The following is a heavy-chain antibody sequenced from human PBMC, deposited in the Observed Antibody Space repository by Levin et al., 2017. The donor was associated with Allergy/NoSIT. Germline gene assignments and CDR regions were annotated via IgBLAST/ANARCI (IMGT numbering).Heavy chain of an antibody. V-gene: IGHV3-7*04. Sequence: GGSLRLSCAVSGFTFSNYWMSWVRQAPGSGVEWLADIKHDGSTKYYVDSVKGRFIISRDNADNSLFLQMNSLRAEDTAVYFCARDYGSGSHNWYFDFWGRGTVVTVSS. CDR1: GFTFSNYW. CDR2: IKHDGSTK. J-gene: IGHJ2*01. CDR3: ARDYGSGSHNWYFDF. D-gene: IGHD3-10*01.